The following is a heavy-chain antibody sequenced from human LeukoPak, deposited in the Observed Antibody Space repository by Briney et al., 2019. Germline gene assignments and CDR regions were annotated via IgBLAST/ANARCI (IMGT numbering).Heavy chain of an antibody. CDR3: ATNYYGSGSYYRNYYYYYMDV. Sequence: ASVKVSCKVSGYTLTELSMHWVRQAPGKGLEWMGGFDPEDGETIYAQKFQGRVTMTEDTSTDTAYMELSSLRSEDTAVYYCATNYYGSGSYYRNYYYYYMDVWGKGTTVTISS. V-gene: IGHV1-24*01. CDR1: GYTLTELS. D-gene: IGHD3-10*01. CDR2: FDPEDGET. J-gene: IGHJ6*03.